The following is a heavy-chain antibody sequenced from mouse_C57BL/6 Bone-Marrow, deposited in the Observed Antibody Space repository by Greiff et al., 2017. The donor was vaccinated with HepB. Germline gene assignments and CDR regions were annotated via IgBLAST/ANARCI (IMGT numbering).Heavy chain of an antibody. CDR1: GYTFTSYG. Sequence: VQLVESGAELARPGASVKLSCKASGYTFTSYGISWVKQRTGQGLEWIGEIYPRSGNTYYNEKFMGKATLTADKSSSTAYMELRSLTSEDSAVYFGAREHYYGLDYWGQGTTLTVSS. D-gene: IGHD1-1*01. CDR3: AREHYYGLDY. V-gene: IGHV1-81*01. J-gene: IGHJ2*01. CDR2: IYPRSGNT.